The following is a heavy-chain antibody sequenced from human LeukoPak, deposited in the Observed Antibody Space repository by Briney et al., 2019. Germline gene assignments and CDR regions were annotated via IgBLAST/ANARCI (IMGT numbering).Heavy chain of an antibody. CDR3: ARLMGYCSGGSCYSGWFDP. CDR2: SDPEDGER. J-gene: IGHJ5*02. V-gene: IGHV1-24*01. CDR1: GKTLSDLS. Sequence: ASVKVSCKVSGKTLSDLSIHWLRQPPGRGLEWLGGSDPEDGERIYAQMFQGRVTMTEDTSIDTAYMELSSLRSEDTAVYYCARLMGYCSGGSCYSGWFDPWGQGTLVTVSS. D-gene: IGHD2-15*01.